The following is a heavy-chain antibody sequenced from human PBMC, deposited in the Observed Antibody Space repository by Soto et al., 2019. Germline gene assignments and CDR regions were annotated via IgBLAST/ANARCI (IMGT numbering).Heavy chain of an antibody. CDR1: GFTYSSYE. J-gene: IGHJ6*02. CDR3: ARDDPNYYYYGMDV. CDR2: ISCSGSTI. V-gene: IGHV3-48*03. Sequence: GGPLRLSCAASGFTYSSYEMNWVRQAPGKGLEWVSYISCSGSTIYYADSVKGRFTISRDNAKNSLYLQMNCLRAEDTAVYYCARDDPNYYYYGMDVWGQGTTVTVSS.